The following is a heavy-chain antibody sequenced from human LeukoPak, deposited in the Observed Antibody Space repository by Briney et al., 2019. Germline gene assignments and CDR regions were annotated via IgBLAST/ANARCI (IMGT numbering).Heavy chain of an antibody. J-gene: IGHJ4*02. D-gene: IGHD1-26*01. V-gene: IGHV1-2*02. Sequence: ASVKVSCKASGYTFTSYYMHWVRQAPGQGLEWMGWINPNSGGTNYAQKFQGRVTMTRDTSISTAYMELSRLRSDDTAVYYCAREGGSGSYYRHFDYWGQGTLVTVSS. CDR1: GYTFTSYY. CDR3: AREGGSGSYYRHFDY. CDR2: INPNSGGT.